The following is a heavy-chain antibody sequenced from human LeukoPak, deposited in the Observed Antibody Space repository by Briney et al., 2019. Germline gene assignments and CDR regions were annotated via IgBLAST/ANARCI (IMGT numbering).Heavy chain of an antibody. Sequence: GGSLRLSCAASGFTFDDYPMFWVRQAPGKGLEWVSLITWDGRTKFYADSVKGRFTISRDNSKMSVFLEMDSLRAEDTALYYCAKALSVLTGGIPRHYYYHYMDVWGKGTTVIVSS. CDR1: GFTFDDYP. D-gene: IGHD4-23*01. J-gene: IGHJ6*03. CDR2: ITWDGRTK. CDR3: AKALSVLTGGIPRHYYYHYMDV. V-gene: IGHV3-43*01.